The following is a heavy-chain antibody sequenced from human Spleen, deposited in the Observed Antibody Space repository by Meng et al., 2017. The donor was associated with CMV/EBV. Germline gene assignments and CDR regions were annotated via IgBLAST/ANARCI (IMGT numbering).Heavy chain of an antibody. V-gene: IGHV3-7*01. Sequence: GESLKISCAASGFSFSGYWMSWVRQAPGKGLEWVANIKQDGSETYYVDSVKGRSTISRDNAKNSLYLQMNSLRAEDTAVYYCARDRMDYDILTGYYYYFDYWGQGTLVTVSS. CDR2: IKQDGSET. D-gene: IGHD3-9*01. CDR3: ARDRMDYDILTGYYYYFDY. CDR1: GFSFSGYW. J-gene: IGHJ4*02.